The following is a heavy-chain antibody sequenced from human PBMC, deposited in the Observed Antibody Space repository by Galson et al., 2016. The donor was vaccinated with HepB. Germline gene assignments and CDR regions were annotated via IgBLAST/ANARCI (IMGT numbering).Heavy chain of an antibody. V-gene: IGHV4-31*03. D-gene: IGHD3-3*01. J-gene: IGHJ4*02. CDR3: ARVGRLDFWSGYYVPPFDY. Sequence: LSLTCTVSGGSFSSGDYYWSWIRQLPGKGLEWIGFISYSGSAHYNPSLKSRLTISVDTSKNHFSLKLSSVTAADTAVYYCARVGRLDFWSGYYVPPFDYWGQGTLVTVSS. CDR1: GGSFSSGDYY. CDR2: ISYSGSA.